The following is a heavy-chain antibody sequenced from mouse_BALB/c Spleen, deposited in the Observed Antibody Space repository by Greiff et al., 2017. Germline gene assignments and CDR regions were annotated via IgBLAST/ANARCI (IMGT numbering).Heavy chain of an antibody. Sequence: EVQLQQSGTVLARPGASVKMSCKASGYTFTSYWMHWVKQRPGQGLEWIGAIYPGNSDTSYNQKFKGKAKLTAVTSTSTAYMELSSLTNEDSAVYYCTRTTTVPLDYWGQGTTLTVSS. CDR2: IYPGNSDT. J-gene: IGHJ2*01. CDR3: TRTTTVPLDY. CDR1: GYTFTSYW. D-gene: IGHD1-1*01. V-gene: IGHV1-5*01.